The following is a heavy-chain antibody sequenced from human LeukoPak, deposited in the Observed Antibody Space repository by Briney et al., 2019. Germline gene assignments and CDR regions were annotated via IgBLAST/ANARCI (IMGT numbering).Heavy chain of an antibody. Sequence: ASVRVSCKASGYTFTSHHINWVRQAPGQGLEWMGRINPNSGGTNYAQKFQGRVTMTRDTSISTAYMELSRLRSDDTAVYYCARVVRYGSGRFSGDYWGQGTLVTVSS. J-gene: IGHJ4*02. CDR2: INPNSGGT. CDR3: ARVVRYGSGRFSGDY. D-gene: IGHD3-10*01. CDR1: GYTFTSHH. V-gene: IGHV1-2*06.